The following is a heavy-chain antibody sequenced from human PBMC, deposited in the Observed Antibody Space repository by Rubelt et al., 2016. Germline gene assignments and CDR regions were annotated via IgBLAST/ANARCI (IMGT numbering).Heavy chain of an antibody. Sequence: GKGLEWVSDISGSGLTTYYADSVKGRFTISRDNSKNTLYLQMNSLRAEDTAVYYCARVQWELLAHDAFDIWGQGTMVTVSS. D-gene: IGHD1-26*01. V-gene: IGHV3-23*01. CDR3: ARVQWELLAHDAFDI. J-gene: IGHJ3*02. CDR2: ISGSGLTT.